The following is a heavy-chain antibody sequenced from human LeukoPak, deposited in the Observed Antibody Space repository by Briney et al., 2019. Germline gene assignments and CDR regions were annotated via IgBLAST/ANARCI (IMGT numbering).Heavy chain of an antibody. CDR1: GYTFTSYA. D-gene: IGHD6-6*01. CDR2: INTNTGNP. CDR3: ASIGGGYSSSFYYYYGMDV. V-gene: IGHV7-4-1*02. J-gene: IGHJ6*02. Sequence: ASVKVSCKASGYTFTSYAVNWVRQAPGQGLEWMGWINTNTGNPTYAQGFTGRFVFSLDTSVSTAYLQISSLKAEDTAVYYCASIGGGYSSSFYYYYGMDVWGQGTTVTVSS.